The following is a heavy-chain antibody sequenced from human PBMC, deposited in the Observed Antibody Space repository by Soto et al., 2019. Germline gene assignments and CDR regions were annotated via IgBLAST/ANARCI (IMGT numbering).Heavy chain of an antibody. Sequence: SEPLSLTCTVSGGSMSSHYWTWLRQPPGKGLEWIGYISYSGSTYYNPSLKSRVTISADTSRNQFSLKLSSVIAADTAVYYCARADPDASVGYWGQGTLVTVS. D-gene: IGHD3-16*01. CDR2: ISYSGST. CDR1: GGSMSSHY. V-gene: IGHV4-59*11. CDR3: ARADPDASVGY. J-gene: IGHJ4*02.